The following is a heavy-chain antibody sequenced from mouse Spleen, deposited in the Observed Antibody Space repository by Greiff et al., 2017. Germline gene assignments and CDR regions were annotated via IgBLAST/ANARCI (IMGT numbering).Heavy chain of an antibody. CDR3: ATSHYGGLPY. Sequence: VQLQQSGPELVKPGASVKISCKASGYAFTGDYMNWVKQSPEKSLEWIGEINPNTGDTTYNQNFKAKATLTVDKSSSTAYMQLKSLTSEDSAVYYCATSHYGGLPYWGRGTLVTVSA. CDR1: GYAFTGDY. V-gene: IGHV1-42*01. D-gene: IGHD1-1*01. J-gene: IGHJ3*01. CDR2: INPNTGDT.